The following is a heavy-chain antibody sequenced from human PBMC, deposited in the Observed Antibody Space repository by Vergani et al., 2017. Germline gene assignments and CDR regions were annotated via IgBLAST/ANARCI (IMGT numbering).Heavy chain of an antibody. Sequence: EVQLLESGGGLVQPGGSLRLSCAASGFTFSSYAMSWVRQAPGKGLEWVAAISGSGGSTYYADSVKGRFNISRDNSKNTLYLQMNSLRAEDTAVYYCAKHMSSLWFVELVGAYYYYCMDVWGQGTTVTVSS. V-gene: IGHV3-23*01. D-gene: IGHD3-10*01. J-gene: IGHJ6*02. CDR1: GFTFSSYA. CDR3: AKHMSSLWFVELVGAYYYYCMDV. CDR2: ISGSGGST.